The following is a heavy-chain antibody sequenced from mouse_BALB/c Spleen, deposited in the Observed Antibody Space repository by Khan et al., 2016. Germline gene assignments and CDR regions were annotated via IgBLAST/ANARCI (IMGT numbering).Heavy chain of an antibody. CDR3: SRGSIYALDY. CDR2: ISSGASTI. V-gene: IGHV5-17*02. CDR1: GFTFRSFG. Sequence: EVELVESGGGLVQPGGSRKLSCAASGFTFRSFGMHWVRQAPEKGLEWVAYISSGASTIYYTDPVKGRFTISRDNPKNTLFLQMTSLRSEDTSMYYCSRGSIYALDYWGQGTSVTVSS. J-gene: IGHJ4*01. D-gene: IGHD1-1*02.